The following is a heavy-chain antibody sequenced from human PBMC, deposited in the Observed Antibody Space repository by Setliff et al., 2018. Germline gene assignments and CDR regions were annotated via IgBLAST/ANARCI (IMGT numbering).Heavy chain of an antibody. CDR2: VYSGGST. V-gene: IGHV4-59*08. CDR3: ARHVGPADRADYFQH. CDR1: GGSFSNYY. J-gene: IGHJ1*01. Sequence: SETLSLTCTVSGGSFSNYYWGWVRQPPGKGLEVLGYVYSGGSTNSNPSLRSRVSISLGMSQNRISLRLSSVTAADTAMYYCARHVGPADRADYFQHWGQGTLVTVSS.